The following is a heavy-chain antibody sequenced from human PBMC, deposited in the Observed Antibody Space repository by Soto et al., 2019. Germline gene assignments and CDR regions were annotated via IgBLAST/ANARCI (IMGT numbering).Heavy chain of an antibody. V-gene: IGHV1-8*02. CDR2: MNPNSGNT. D-gene: IGHD3-3*01. Sequence: GASVKVSCKASGYTFTGYYMHWVRQAPGQGLEWMGWMNPNSGNTGYAQKFQGRVTMTRNTSISTAYMELSSLRSEDTAVYYCASPVFTNYYYMDVWGKGTTVTVSS. J-gene: IGHJ6*03. CDR1: GYTFTGYY. CDR3: ASPVFTNYYYMDV.